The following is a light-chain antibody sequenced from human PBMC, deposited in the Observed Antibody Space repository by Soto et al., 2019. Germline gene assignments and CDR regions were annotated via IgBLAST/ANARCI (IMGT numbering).Light chain of an antibody. Sequence: DIQLTQSPSFLSASVGDRVTSTCRASQGISNYVLWYQQKPGKAPKLLIYAASTLQSRVASRFSGSGSGTEFTLTISILQPEDFAIYYCQHLDSYPITFGQGTRLEIQ. J-gene: IGKJ5*01. CDR3: QHLDSYPIT. V-gene: IGKV1-9*01. CDR2: AAS. CDR1: QGISNY.